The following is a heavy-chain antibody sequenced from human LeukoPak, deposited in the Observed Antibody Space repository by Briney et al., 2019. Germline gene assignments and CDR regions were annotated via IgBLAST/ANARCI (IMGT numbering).Heavy chain of an antibody. CDR1: GFTFGDYA. Sequence: GGSLRLSCAASGFTFGDYAMHWIRQAPGKGLEWVSGISWSRGSIGYADSVKGRFTISRDNAKNSLYLQMNSLRAEDTALYYCAKDFEYSNSSIDYWGQGTLVSVSS. J-gene: IGHJ4*02. CDR3: AKDFEYSNSSIDY. CDR2: ISWSRGSI. V-gene: IGHV3-9*01. D-gene: IGHD6-6*01.